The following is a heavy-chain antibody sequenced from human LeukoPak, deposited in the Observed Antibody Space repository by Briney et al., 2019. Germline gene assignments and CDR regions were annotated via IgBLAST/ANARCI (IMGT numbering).Heavy chain of an antibody. CDR2: IIPILGIA. CDR1: GGTFSSYA. D-gene: IGHD7-27*01. Sequence: SVKVSCKASGGTFSSYAISWVRQAPGQGLEWMGRIIPILGIANYAQKFQGRVTITADKSTSTAYMELSSLRSEDTAVYYCARTNRGANEPFGYWGQGTLVTVSS. J-gene: IGHJ4*02. CDR3: ARTNRGANEPFGY. V-gene: IGHV1-69*04.